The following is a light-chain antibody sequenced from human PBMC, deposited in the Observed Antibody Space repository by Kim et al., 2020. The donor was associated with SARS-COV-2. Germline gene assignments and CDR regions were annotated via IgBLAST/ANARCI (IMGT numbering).Light chain of an antibody. CDR3: QQSQTAPLLT. Sequence: DIQMTQSPSSLAASVGDRDTITCRASQSINAYLNWYQQKPGKAPKLLIYAASTLQSGVPSRFSGSGSGTDFTLTITSLQPEDFATYYCQQSQTAPLLTFGGGTKVDIK. J-gene: IGKJ4*01. CDR2: AAS. V-gene: IGKV1-39*01. CDR1: QSINAY.